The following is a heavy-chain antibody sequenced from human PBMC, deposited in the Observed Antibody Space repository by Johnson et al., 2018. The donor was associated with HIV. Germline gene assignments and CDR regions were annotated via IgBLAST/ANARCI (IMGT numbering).Heavy chain of an antibody. Sequence: VQLVESGGGLVQPGGSLRLSCAASGFTVSSNYMSWVRQAPGKGLEWVSVIYSGGSTYYADSVKGRFTISRDNAKKSLYLQMNSLRAEDTALYYCTRDTYIHRVTVTESAFDIWGQGTMVTVSS. CDR3: TRDTYIHRVTVTESAFDI. CDR1: GFTVSSNY. CDR2: IYSGGST. D-gene: IGHD4-11*01. J-gene: IGHJ3*02. V-gene: IGHV3-53*04.